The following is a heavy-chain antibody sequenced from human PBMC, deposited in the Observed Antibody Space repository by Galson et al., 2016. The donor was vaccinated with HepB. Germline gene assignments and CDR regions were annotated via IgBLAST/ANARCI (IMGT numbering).Heavy chain of an antibody. Sequence: SVKVSCKASGGTFSSYAISWVRQAPGQGLEWVGDINPSGTSTSYAQKFQGRVTVSRDTSTSTVYMELSSLRSEDTAVYYCARDLYSSSSGQEGMDIWGQGTTVTVAS. V-gene: IGHV1-46*01. J-gene: IGHJ6*02. CDR2: INPSGTST. CDR1: GGTFSSYA. D-gene: IGHD6-6*01. CDR3: ARDLYSSSSGQEGMDI.